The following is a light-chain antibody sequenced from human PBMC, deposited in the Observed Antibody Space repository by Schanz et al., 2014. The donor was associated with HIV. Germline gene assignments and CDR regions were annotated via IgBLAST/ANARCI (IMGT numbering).Light chain of an antibody. CDR3: CSYAGSYTFVV. V-gene: IGLV1-40*01. CDR1: SSNIGAGYD. Sequence: QSVLTQPPSVSGAPGQRVTISCTGSSSNIGAGYDVHWYQQLPGTAPRLLIYGNGNRPSGVPDRFSGSKSGTSASLAITGLQAEDEADYYCCSYAGSYTFVVFGGGTKLTVL. J-gene: IGLJ3*02. CDR2: GNG.